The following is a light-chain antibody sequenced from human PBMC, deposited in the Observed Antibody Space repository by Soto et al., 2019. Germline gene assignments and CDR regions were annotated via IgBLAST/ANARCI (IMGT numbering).Light chain of an antibody. CDR2: GVF. CDR1: QNVGGN. V-gene: IGKV3-15*01. CDR3: QQYSNWPPWT. Sequence: EIVMTQSPATLSVSPGERATLSCRASQNVGGNLAWYQQKPGQAPRLLMYGVFTRAAGIPARFSGSGFGAEFTLTISSLQSDDFAVYYCQQYSNWPPWTFGQGTKVEIK. J-gene: IGKJ1*01.